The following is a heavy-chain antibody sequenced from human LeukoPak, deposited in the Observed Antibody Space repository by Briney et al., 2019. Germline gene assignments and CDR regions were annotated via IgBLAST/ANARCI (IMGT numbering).Heavy chain of an antibody. V-gene: IGHV1-2*06. J-gene: IGHJ6*02. D-gene: IGHD2-21*02. Sequence: ASVKVSCKASGYTFTGYYIQWVRQAPGQGLEWMGRINPYNGGASYAQKFQGRVTMTRDTSTSTAYMELSRLKSDDTAMYYCARVRYCGGDCFRQYYYGMDVWGQGTTVSVSS. CDR2: INPYNGGA. CDR1: GYTFTGYY. CDR3: ARVRYCGGDCFRQYYYGMDV.